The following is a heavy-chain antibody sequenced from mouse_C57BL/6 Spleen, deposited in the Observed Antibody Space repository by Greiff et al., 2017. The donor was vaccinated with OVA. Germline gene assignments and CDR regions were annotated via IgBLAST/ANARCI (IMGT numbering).Heavy chain of an antibody. CDR3: ARSHYYGSSSAWFAY. J-gene: IGHJ3*01. D-gene: IGHD1-1*01. Sequence: QVQLQQSGAELVKPGASVKLSCKASGYTFTSYWMQWVKQRPGQGLEWIGEIDPSDSYTNYNQKFKGKATLTVDTSSSTAYMQLSSLTSEDSAVYYCARSHYYGSSSAWFAYWGQGTLVTVSA. V-gene: IGHV1-50*01. CDR2: IDPSDSYT. CDR1: GYTFTSYW.